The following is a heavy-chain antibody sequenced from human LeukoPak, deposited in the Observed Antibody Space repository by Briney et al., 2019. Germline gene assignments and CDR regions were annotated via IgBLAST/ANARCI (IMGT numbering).Heavy chain of an antibody. D-gene: IGHD1-26*01. CDR2: INSDGTST. J-gene: IGHJ4*02. CDR3: ARDNYYSIDY. CDR1: GFTFSTTW. Sequence: GGSLRLSCGASGFTFSTTWMHWVRQAPGKGLVCVSRINSDGTSTVYADSVKGRFTISRDNAKNTVYLQMSGLGVDDTAVYYCARDNYYSIDYWGQGTLVIVSS. V-gene: IGHV3-74*01.